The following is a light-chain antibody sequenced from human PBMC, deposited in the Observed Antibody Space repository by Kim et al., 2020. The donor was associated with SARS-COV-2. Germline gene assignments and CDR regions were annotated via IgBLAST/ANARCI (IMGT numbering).Light chain of an antibody. Sequence: SYELTQPPSVSVAPGKTAEITCGGNNIGDKSVHWYQQKPGQAPVLVIFYDSDRPSGIPERFSGSNSGNTATLTISRVEAGDEADYYCQVWDLGSDHNYVFGTGTKVTVL. V-gene: IGLV3-21*04. J-gene: IGLJ1*01. CDR2: YDS. CDR3: QVWDLGSDHNYV. CDR1: NIGDKS.